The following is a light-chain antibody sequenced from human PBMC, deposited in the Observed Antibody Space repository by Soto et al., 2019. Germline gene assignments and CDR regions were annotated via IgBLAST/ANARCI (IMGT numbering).Light chain of an antibody. V-gene: IGLV1-51*01. CDR3: ATWDSSLGGGV. Sequence: QSVLTQPPSVSAAAGQKVTISCSGSSSNVGNDYVSWYQVVPGAAPKLLIYDNNKRPSGIPDRFSGSKSGTSATLGITGLQTGDEADYYCATWDSSLGGGVFGGGTKLTVL. CDR2: DNN. CDR1: SSNVGNDY. J-gene: IGLJ2*01.